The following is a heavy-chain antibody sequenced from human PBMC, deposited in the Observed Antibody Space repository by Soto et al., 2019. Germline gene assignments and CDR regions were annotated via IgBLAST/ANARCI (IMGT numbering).Heavy chain of an antibody. J-gene: IGHJ3*01. CDR3: PKEDDAWWYGHLNV. D-gene: IGHD2-15*01. CDR1: GFTFSSYD. CDR2: IDVGGGSA. Sequence: EVQLLESGGGLVQPGGSLRLSCAASGFTFSSYDMSWVRQAPGKGLEWVSGIDVGGGSAYYADSVKGRFTIYRDNSKNTLHMKVNSLRSEDTANDYCPKEDDAWWYGHLNVGGQGTVVTAST. V-gene: IGHV3-23*01.